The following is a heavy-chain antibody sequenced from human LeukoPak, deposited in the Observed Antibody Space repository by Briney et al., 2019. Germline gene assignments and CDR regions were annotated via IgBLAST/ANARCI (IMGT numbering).Heavy chain of an antibody. CDR3: ARGGYYDILTGYETVDAFDI. CDR1: GGSISSGDYY. V-gene: IGHV4-30-4*08. Sequence: PSETLSLTCTVSGGSISSGDYYWSWIRQPPGKGLEWIGYIYYSGSTYYNPSLKSRVTISVGTSKNQFSLKLSSVTAADTAVYYCARGGYYDILTGYETVDAFDIWGQGTMVTVSS. D-gene: IGHD3-9*01. J-gene: IGHJ3*02. CDR2: IYYSGST.